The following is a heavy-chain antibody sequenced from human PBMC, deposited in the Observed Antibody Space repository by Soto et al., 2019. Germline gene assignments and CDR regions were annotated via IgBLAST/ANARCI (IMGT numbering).Heavy chain of an antibody. V-gene: IGHV3-23*01. CDR3: AKDLAAGTLTRVLDY. Sequence: GGSLRLSCAASGFTFSSYAMSWVRQAPGKGLEWVSAISGSGGSTYYADSVKGRFTISRDNSKNTLYLQMNSLRAEDTAVYYCAKDLAAGTLTRVLDYWGQGTLVTVSS. J-gene: IGHJ4*02. CDR2: ISGSGGST. D-gene: IGHD6-13*01. CDR1: GFTFSSYA.